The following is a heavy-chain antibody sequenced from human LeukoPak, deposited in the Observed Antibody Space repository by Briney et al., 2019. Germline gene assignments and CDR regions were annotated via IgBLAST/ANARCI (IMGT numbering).Heavy chain of an antibody. V-gene: IGHV1-2*06. CDR3: ARVSYYYDSSGYSHFDY. J-gene: IGHJ4*02. D-gene: IGHD3-22*01. CDR1: GYTFTGYY. Sequence: ASVKVSCKASGYTFTGYYVHWVRQAPGQGLEWMGRINPNSGDTNYAQKLQGRVTMTTDTSTSTAYMELRSLRSDDTAVYYCARVSYYYDSSGYSHFDYWGQGTLVTVSS. CDR2: INPNSGDT.